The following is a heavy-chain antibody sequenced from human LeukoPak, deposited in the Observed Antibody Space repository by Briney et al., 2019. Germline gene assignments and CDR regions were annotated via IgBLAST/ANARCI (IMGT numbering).Heavy chain of an antibody. CDR1: GGTLTDYV. CDR3: ARGVRNSGGYFVDY. Sequence: GASVNVSRKVSGGTLTDYVFTSVRRAPGQRLEWMGGIIPVFGTTNYAQKFQGRVTITADESTTTAYMELRSLRSEDTAVYYCARGVRNSGGYFVDYWGQGTPVTVSS. J-gene: IGHJ4*02. D-gene: IGHD1-26*01. CDR2: IIPVFGTT. V-gene: IGHV1-69*13.